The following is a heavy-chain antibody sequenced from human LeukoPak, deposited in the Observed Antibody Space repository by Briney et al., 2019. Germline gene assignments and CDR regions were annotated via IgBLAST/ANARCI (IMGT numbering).Heavy chain of an antibody. CDR1: GGSISSGGYY. CDR3: ARGHYDFWSGYEQTNWFDP. V-gene: IGHV4-30-2*01. CDR2: TYHSGST. D-gene: IGHD3-3*01. Sequence: PSQTLSLTCTVSGGSISSGGYYWSWIRQPPGKGLEWIGYTYHSGSTYYNPSLKSRVTISVDRSKNQFSLKLSSVTAADTAVYYCARGHYDFWSGYEQTNWFDPWGQGTLVTVSS. J-gene: IGHJ5*02.